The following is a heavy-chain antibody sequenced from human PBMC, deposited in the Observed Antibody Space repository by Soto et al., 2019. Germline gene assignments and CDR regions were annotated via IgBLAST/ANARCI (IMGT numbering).Heavy chain of an antibody. CDR2: ISGSGGST. V-gene: IGHV3-23*01. CDR3: AKDEAYSYVTGFDY. Sequence: GGSLRLSCAASGFTFSSYAMSWVRQAPGKGLEWVSAISGSGGSTYYADSVKGRFTISRDNSKNTLYLQMNSLRAEGTAVYYSAKDEAYSYVTGFDYWVQVTLVTFTS. J-gene: IGHJ4*02. CDR1: GFTFSSYA. D-gene: IGHD5-18*01.